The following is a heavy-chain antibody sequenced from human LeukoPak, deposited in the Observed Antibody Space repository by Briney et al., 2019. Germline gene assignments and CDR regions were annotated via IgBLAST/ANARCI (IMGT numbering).Heavy chain of an antibody. CDR1: GGSISSSSYY. CDR3: ARHIIAVANPERPRYYYYYYMDV. Sequence: SETLSLTCTVSGGSISSSSYYWGWIRQPPGKGLEWIGSIYYSGSTYYNPSLKSRVTISVDTSKNQFSLKLSSVTAADTAVYYCARHIIAVANPERPRYYYYYYMDVWGKGTTVTIFS. CDR2: IYYSGST. V-gene: IGHV4-39*01. D-gene: IGHD6-19*01. J-gene: IGHJ6*03.